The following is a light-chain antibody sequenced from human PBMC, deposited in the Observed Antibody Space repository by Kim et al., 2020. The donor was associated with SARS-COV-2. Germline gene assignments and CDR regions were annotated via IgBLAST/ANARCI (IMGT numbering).Light chain of an antibody. J-gene: IGLJ3*02. CDR2: DVT. CDR1: SSDVGGYNY. V-gene: IGLV2-8*01. CDR3: SSYSGIRNFGV. Sequence: QSALTQPPSASGSPGQSVTISCTGTSSDVGGYNYVSWYQQHPGKAPRLIISDVTERPSGVPARFSGSKSGNTASLTVSGLQADDEATYYCSSYSGIRNFGVFGGGTKLTVL.